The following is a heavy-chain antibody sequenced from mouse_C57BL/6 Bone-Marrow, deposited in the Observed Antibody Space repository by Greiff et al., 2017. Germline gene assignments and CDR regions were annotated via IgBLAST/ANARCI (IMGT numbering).Heavy chain of an antibody. CDR3: ARDYGSPYYFDY. V-gene: IGHV1-69*01. CDR2: IDPSDSYT. J-gene: IGHJ2*01. CDR1: GYTFTSYW. D-gene: IGHD1-1*01. Sequence: QVQLQQPGAELVMPGASVKLSCKASGYTFTSYWMHWVKQRPGQGLEWIGEIDPSDSYTNYNQKFKGKSTLTVDKASSTAYMQLSSLTSEDSAVYYCARDYGSPYYFDYWGQDTTLTVSS.